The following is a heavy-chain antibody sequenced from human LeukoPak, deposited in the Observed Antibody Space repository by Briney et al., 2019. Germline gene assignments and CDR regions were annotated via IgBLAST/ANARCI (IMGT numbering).Heavy chain of an antibody. D-gene: IGHD6-19*01. CDR3: ARYWGSGWTFDY. J-gene: IGHJ4*02. CDR1: GGSSSGYY. V-gene: IGHV4-34*01. Sequence: SETLSLTCAVSGGSSSGYYWSWIRQPPGKGLEWIGEINHSGSTNYNPSLKSRVTISVDTSKNQFSLKLSSVTAADTAVYYCARYWGSGWTFDYWGQGTLVTVSS. CDR2: INHSGST.